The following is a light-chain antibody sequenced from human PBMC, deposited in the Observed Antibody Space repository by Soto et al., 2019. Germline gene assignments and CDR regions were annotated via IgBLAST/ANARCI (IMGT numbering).Light chain of an antibody. CDR2: EVS. CDR3: SSHTTSGTLV. CDR1: SSDIGGSKY. V-gene: IGLV2-14*01. J-gene: IGLJ3*02. Sequence: QSALTQPASVSASPGQSITISCTGTSSDIGGSKYVSWYQQHPGKAPKLMIYEVSNRPSGVSNRFSGSKSGNTASLTICGLRAEDEADYCCSSHTTSGTLVFGGGTKLTVL.